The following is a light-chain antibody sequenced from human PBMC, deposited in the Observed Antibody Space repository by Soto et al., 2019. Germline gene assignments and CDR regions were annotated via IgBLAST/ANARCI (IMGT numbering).Light chain of an antibody. J-gene: IGKJ1*01. CDR1: QSVSSSY. Sequence: ETVLTQSPGTLSLSPGERATLSCRASQSVSSSYFAWYQQKPGQAPRLLIYGASGRATGIPDRFSGSGSGTDFTLTISRLEPEDFAVYYCQQYGSSTWTFGQGTKVEIK. CDR3: QQYGSSTWT. V-gene: IGKV3-20*01. CDR2: GAS.